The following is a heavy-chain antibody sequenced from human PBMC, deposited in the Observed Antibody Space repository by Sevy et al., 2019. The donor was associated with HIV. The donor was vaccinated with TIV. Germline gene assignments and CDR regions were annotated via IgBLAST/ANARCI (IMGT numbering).Heavy chain of an antibody. CDR1: GFSFSSYG. J-gene: IGHJ4*02. D-gene: IGHD2-2*01. V-gene: IGHV3-30*02. CDR3: ATTPRSNQRGYFDY. Sequence: GGSLRLSCAASGFSFSSYGMHWVRQAPGKGLEWVAMIRYDGSDKYYADTVKGRFSISRDNSKNSLHLHMNSLRAEDTALYYCATTPRSNQRGYFDYWGQGTLVTVSS. CDR2: IRYDGSDK.